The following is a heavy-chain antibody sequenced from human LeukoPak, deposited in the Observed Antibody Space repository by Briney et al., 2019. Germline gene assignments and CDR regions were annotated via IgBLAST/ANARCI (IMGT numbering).Heavy chain of an antibody. CDR2: IYSSGST. CDR1: GGSISSGSYY. Sequence: SETLSLTCTVSGGSISSGSYYWSWIRQPAGKGLEWIGRIYSSGSTNYNPSLKSRVTISLDTSKNQFSLKLSSVTAADTAVYYCARGRWLQFSDYWGQGTLVTVSS. V-gene: IGHV4-61*02. CDR3: ARGRWLQFSDY. D-gene: IGHD5-24*01. J-gene: IGHJ4*02.